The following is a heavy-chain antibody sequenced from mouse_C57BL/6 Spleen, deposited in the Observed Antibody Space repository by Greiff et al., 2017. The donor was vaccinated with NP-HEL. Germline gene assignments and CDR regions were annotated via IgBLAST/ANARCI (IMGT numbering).Heavy chain of an antibody. Sequence: QVQLQQSGAELVRPGTSVKVSCKASGYAFTNYLIEWVKQRPGQGLEWIGVINPGSGGTNYNEKFKGKATLTADKSSSTAYMQLSSLTSEDSAVYFCARPYYYGSSPWYFDVWGTGTTVTVSS. CDR2: INPGSGGT. J-gene: IGHJ1*03. CDR3: ARPYYYGSSPWYFDV. D-gene: IGHD1-1*01. V-gene: IGHV1-54*01. CDR1: GYAFTNYL.